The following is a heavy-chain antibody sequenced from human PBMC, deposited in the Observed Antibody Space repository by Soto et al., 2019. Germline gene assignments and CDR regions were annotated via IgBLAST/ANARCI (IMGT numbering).Heavy chain of an antibody. Sequence: QVQLVQSGAEVKKPGASVKVSCKVSGYTLTELSMHWVRQAPGKRLEWMGGFDPEDGETIYAQKFQGRVTMTEDTPTGPAYMELSSLRSEDTAVYYCATDGVVVAATAGRFFYWCQGTLVTVSS. CDR3: ATDGVVVAATAGRFFY. CDR1: GYTLTELS. D-gene: IGHD2-15*01. V-gene: IGHV1-24*01. CDR2: FDPEDGET. J-gene: IGHJ4*02.